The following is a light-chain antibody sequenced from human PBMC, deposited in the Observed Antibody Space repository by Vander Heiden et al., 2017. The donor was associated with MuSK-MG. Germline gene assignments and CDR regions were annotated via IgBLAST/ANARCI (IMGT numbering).Light chain of an antibody. Sequence: DIQMTHSPSSLSSSVGDRVTITCRASQDISNYLAWYQQKPGKDPKLLIYAASTWQAGVPSKFSGSGSGTDFTLTISSRQPEDVATYYCQKENNTPITFGRGTKVEIK. CDR3: QKENNTPIT. J-gene: IGKJ4*01. CDR2: AAS. V-gene: IGKV1-27*01. CDR1: QDISNY.